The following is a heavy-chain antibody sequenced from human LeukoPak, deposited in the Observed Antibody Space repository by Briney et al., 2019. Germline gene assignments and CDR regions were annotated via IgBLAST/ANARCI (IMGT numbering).Heavy chain of an antibody. Sequence: GGSLRLSCAASGFTFSNAWMSWVRQAPGRGLEWVGRIKSKTDGGTPDYAAPVKGRFTISRDDSKNTLYLQMNSLKTEDTAVYYCTTRGVTTSVYYFDHWGQGTLVTVSS. J-gene: IGHJ4*02. CDR1: GFTFSNAW. CDR3: TTRGVTTSVYYFDH. CDR2: IKSKTDGGTP. V-gene: IGHV3-15*01. D-gene: IGHD4-11*01.